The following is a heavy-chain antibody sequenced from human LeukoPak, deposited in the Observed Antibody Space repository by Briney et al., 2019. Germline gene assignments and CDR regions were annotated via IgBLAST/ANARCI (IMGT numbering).Heavy chain of an antibody. J-gene: IGHJ4*02. Sequence: GASVKVSCKASGYTFTGYYMHWVRQAPGQGLEWMGWINPNSGGTNYAQKFQGRVTMTRDTSISTAYMELSRLRSDDTAVYYCARDRSPTVVYDFDYWGQGTLVTVSS. D-gene: IGHD4-23*01. V-gene: IGHV1-2*02. CDR3: ARDRSPTVVYDFDY. CDR1: GYTFTGYY. CDR2: INPNSGGT.